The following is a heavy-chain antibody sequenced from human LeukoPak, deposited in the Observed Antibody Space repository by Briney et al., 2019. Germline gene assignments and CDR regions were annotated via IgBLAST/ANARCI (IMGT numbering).Heavy chain of an antibody. CDR3: ARDWPTIAAAGTIPEYFQH. CDR2: ISSSSSYI. Sequence: GGSLRLSCAASGFPLSSYSMNWVRQAPGKGLEWVPSISSSSSYIYYADSVKGRFTISRDNAKNSLYLQMNSLRAEDTAVYYCARDWPTIAAAGTIPEYFQHWGQGTLVTVSS. V-gene: IGHV3-21*01. CDR1: GFPLSSYS. D-gene: IGHD6-13*01. J-gene: IGHJ1*01.